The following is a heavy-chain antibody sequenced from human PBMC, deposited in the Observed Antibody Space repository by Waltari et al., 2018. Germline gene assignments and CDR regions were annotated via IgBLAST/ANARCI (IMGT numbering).Heavy chain of an antibody. J-gene: IGHJ6*02. Sequence: ELQLVESGGGSVQPGRSLRLSCKASGFTFGDYAMSWVRQGPGKGLEWLGFIRSEAYVRTTEYAAIVKGRFTISKGDSKNIAYLQMNSLRTEDTAGYYCTRDQGWNSISRRGMDVWGQGTTVTVSS. V-gene: IGHV3-49*04. CDR2: IRSEAYVRTT. D-gene: IGHD1-1*01. CDR1: GFTFGDYA. CDR3: TRDQGWNSISRRGMDV.